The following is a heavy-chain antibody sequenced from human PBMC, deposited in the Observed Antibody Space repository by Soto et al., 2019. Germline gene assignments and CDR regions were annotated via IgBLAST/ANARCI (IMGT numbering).Heavy chain of an antibody. D-gene: IGHD2-2*01. Sequence: PSETLSLTGAVYGGSFSGYDCTWIRHPPGKGLEWIGEINHSGSTNYNPSLKRRVTISVDTSKNQFSLKLSSVTAADTAVYYCARGGSRVVPAGAYYYYMDVWGKGTTVTVSS. V-gene: IGHV4-34*01. J-gene: IGHJ6*03. CDR1: GGSFSGYD. CDR3: ARGGSRVVPAGAYYYYMDV. CDR2: INHSGST.